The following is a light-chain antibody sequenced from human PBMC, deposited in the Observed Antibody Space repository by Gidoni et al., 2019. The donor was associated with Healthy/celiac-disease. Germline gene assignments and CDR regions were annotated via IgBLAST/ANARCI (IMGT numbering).Light chain of an antibody. CDR3: QQYGSSPPIT. V-gene: IGKV3-20*01. Sequence: EIVLTQSPGTLSLSPGERATLSCRASQSVSSSYLAWYQQTPAQAPRLLIYGESSRATGIPDRFSGSGSGTDFTLTISRLEPEDFAVYYCQQYGSSPPITFGQGTRLEIK. J-gene: IGKJ5*01. CDR1: QSVSSSY. CDR2: GES.